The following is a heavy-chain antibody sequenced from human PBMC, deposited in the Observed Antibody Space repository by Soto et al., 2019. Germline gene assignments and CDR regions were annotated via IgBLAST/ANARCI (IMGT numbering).Heavy chain of an antibody. Sequence: GESLKISCKGSGYSFTSYWISWVRQMPGKGLEWMGRIDPSDSYTNYSPSFQGHVTISADKSISTAYLQWISLKASDTAMYYCARHLTHDYGDYVLFSHLGLFDYWGQGTLVAVSS. CDR2: IDPSDSYT. J-gene: IGHJ4*02. V-gene: IGHV5-10-1*01. D-gene: IGHD4-17*01. CDR3: ARHLTHDYGDYVLFSHLGLFDY. CDR1: GYSFTSYW.